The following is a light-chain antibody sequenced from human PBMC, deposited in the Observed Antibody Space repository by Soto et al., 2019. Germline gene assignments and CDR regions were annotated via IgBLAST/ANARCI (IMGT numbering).Light chain of an antibody. CDR3: QQYNNWPYT. CDR1: QSVSSN. CDR2: RTS. Sequence: EIVMTQSPATLSLSPGERSTLSCRASQSVSSNLAWYRQKPGQAPTLLIYRTSTRATGIPDRFSGSGSGTEFTLTISSLQSEDFAFYYCQQYNNWPYTFGQGTKLAIK. J-gene: IGKJ2*01. V-gene: IGKV3-15*01.